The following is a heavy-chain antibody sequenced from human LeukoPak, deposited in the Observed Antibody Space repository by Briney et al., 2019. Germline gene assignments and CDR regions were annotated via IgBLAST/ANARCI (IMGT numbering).Heavy chain of an antibody. D-gene: IGHD2/OR15-2a*01. Sequence: SETLSLTCVVSGDSISNNNWWGWIRQPPGKGLEWIGYIYYSGSTYYNPSLKSRVTISVDTSKNQFSLKLSSVTAADTAVYYCARESMAETFDYWGQGTLVTVSS. CDR1: GDSISNNNW. J-gene: IGHJ4*02. CDR2: IYYSGST. V-gene: IGHV4-30-4*01. CDR3: ARESMAETFDY.